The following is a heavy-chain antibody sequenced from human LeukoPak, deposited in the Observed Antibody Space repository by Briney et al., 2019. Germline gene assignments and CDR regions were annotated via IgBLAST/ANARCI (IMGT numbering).Heavy chain of an antibody. CDR1: GYTITNNY. CDR3: ARVNCGGDCYSDRGAFDI. V-gene: IGHV1-46*01. Sequence: GASVKVSCKASGYTITNNYMHWVRQAPGQGLEWMGVINPSGTGTSYAQKFQGRITMSRDTSTSTVYMELSSVRSKDTAVYYCARVNCGGDCYSDRGAFDIWGQGTMVTVSS. CDR2: INPSGTGT. D-gene: IGHD2-21*02. J-gene: IGHJ3*02.